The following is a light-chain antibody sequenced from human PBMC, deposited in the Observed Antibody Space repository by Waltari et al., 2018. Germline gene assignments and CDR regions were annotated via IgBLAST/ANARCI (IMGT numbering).Light chain of an antibody. CDR2: DAS. J-gene: IGKJ2*01. Sequence: EIVLTQSPATLSLSPGERATLSCRASQSVSSSLAWYQQKPGQAPRLLLYDASNKATGIPARFSGSGSGTDFTLTISSLEPEDFAVYYCQQRSNWPTFGQGTKLEIK. CDR1: QSVSSS. V-gene: IGKV3-11*01. CDR3: QQRSNWPT.